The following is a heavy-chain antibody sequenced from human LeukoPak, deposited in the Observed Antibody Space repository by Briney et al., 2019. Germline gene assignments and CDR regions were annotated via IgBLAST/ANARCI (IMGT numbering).Heavy chain of an antibody. D-gene: IGHD1-14*01. CDR1: GYTFTAYY. Sequence: ASVKVSCKASGYTFTAYYLHWVRQAPGQGLEWMGWINPTSGGANYEQKFQGRVTLTRDTSISTAYMELSSLRSDDTAVYFCAKDGDNHLDRWGQGTLVTVSS. CDR3: AKDGDNHLDR. V-gene: IGHV1-2*02. CDR2: INPTSGGA. J-gene: IGHJ5*02.